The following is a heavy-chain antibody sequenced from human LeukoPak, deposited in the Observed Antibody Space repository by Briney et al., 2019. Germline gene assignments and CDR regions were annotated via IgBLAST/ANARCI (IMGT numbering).Heavy chain of an antibody. J-gene: IGHJ4*02. V-gene: IGHV3-74*01. CDR3: ARAPAAMVCFDY. Sequence: PGGSLRLSCAASGFTFSSSWMHWVRQAPGKGLVWVSRINSDGTSTTYADSVKGRFTISRDNSKNTLYLQMNSLRAEDTAVYYCARAPAAMVCFDYWGQGTLVTVSS. CDR2: INSDGTST. D-gene: IGHD5-18*01. CDR1: GFTFSSSW.